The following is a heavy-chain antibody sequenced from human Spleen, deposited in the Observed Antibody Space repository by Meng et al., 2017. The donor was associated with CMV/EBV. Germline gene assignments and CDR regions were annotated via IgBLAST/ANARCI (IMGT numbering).Heavy chain of an antibody. Sequence: ASVKVSCKASGYTFTGYYMHWVRQAPGQGLEWMGWINPNSGGTNYAQKCQGRVTMTRDTSTSTAYMELSRLRTDDTSVYYCARVSINRKVDFWGQGTMVTVSS. CDR2: INPNSGGT. V-gene: IGHV1-2*02. CDR3: ARVSINRKVDF. J-gene: IGHJ4*02. D-gene: IGHD1-14*01. CDR1: GYTFTGYY.